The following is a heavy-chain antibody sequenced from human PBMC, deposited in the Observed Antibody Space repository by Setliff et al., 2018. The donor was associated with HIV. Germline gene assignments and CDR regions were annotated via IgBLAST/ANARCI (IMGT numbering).Heavy chain of an antibody. V-gene: IGHV1-46*02. D-gene: IGHD7-27*01. Sequence: GASVKVSCKASGYTFNNYYMHWVRQAPGQGLEWMGIINPSDNRTYYAQKFQGRVTMNRDTSTSSVYMELRSLRSEDSAVYYCARGRASGSANSGWGQGTLVTVSS. CDR3: ARGRASGSANSG. CDR1: GYTFNNYY. CDR2: INPSDNRT. J-gene: IGHJ4*02.